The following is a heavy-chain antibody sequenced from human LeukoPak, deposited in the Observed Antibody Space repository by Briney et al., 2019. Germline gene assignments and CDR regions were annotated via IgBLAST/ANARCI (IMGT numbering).Heavy chain of an antibody. CDR1: GFTVSSNY. D-gene: IGHD3-16*01. J-gene: IGHJ4*02. Sequence: PGGSLRLSCAVSGFTVSSNYMSWVRQAPGKGLEWVSVMYSGGSTYYADSVKGRFTISRHNSKNTLYLEINSLRPDDTAVYYCARGGSDYNPFDYWGQGTLVTVSS. CDR2: MYSGGST. V-gene: IGHV3-53*04. CDR3: ARGGSDYNPFDY.